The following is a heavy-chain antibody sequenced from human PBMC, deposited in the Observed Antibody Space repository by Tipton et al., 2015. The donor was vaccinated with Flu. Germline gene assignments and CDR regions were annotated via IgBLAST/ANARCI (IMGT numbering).Heavy chain of an antibody. CDR2: IYYSGTT. V-gene: IGHV4-39*07. Sequence: TLSLTCTVSGDSISTTIYYWGWVRRPPGKGLEWIGSIYYSGTTYYNPSLKSRVTISVDSSKNESSLTLASLTAADTAVYYCARDLWNDRRAYYYYGVDVWGPGTTVTVSS. J-gene: IGHJ6*02. CDR1: GDSISTTIYY. D-gene: IGHD1-1*01. CDR3: ARDLWNDRRAYYYYGVDV.